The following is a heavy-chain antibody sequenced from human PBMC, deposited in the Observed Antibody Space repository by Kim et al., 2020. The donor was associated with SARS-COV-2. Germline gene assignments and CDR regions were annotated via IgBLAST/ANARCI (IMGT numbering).Heavy chain of an antibody. J-gene: IGHJ6*02. CDR2: IYYSGST. Sequence: SETLSLTCTVSGGSISSSSYYWGWIRQPPGKGLEWIGSIYYSGSTYYNPSLKSRVTISVDTSKNQFSLKLSSVTAADTAVYYCARESIAAAGSRAKYYYYYYGMDVWGQGTTVTVSS. CDR3: ARESIAAAGSRAKYYYYYYGMDV. V-gene: IGHV4-39*07. CDR1: GGSISSSSYY. D-gene: IGHD6-13*01.